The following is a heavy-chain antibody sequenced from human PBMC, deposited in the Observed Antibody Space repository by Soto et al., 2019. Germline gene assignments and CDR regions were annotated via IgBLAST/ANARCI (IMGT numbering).Heavy chain of an antibody. V-gene: IGHV3-48*01. Sequence: EVQLMESGGGLVQPGGSLRLSCAASGFTFTFYTFNWVRQAPGKGLEWVSYINHDGGTISYADSVKGRFTISRDNAKNSLFMQMNSLRAEDPGVYYCARTIRGYSYGSDYWGQGTLVTVSS. D-gene: IGHD5-18*01. J-gene: IGHJ4*02. CDR2: INHDGGTI. CDR3: ARTIRGYSYGSDY. CDR1: GFTFTFYT.